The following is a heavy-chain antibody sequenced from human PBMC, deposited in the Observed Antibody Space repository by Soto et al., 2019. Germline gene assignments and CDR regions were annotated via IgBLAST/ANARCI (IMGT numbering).Heavy chain of an antibody. J-gene: IGHJ4*02. V-gene: IGHV3-48*02. Sequence: GGSLRLSCAASGFTFSSYSMNWVRQAPGKGLEWVSYISSSSSTIYYADSVKGRFTISRDNAKNSLYLQMNSLRDVDMAVYYCARDPGIAVATFDYWGQGTLVTVSS. CDR2: ISSSSSTI. CDR3: ARDPGIAVATFDY. D-gene: IGHD6-19*01. CDR1: GFTFSSYS.